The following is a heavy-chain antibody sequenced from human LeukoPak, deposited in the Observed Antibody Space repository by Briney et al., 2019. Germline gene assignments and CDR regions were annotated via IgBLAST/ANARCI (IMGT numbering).Heavy chain of an antibody. J-gene: IGHJ4*02. D-gene: IGHD3-22*01. CDR3: ARDRGGGGDSSGYYSYYFDY. V-gene: IGHV4-39*07. CDR2: IYYSGST. Sequence: SETLSLTCTVSGGSISSSSYYWGWIRQPPGKGLEWIGSIYYSGSTYYNPSLKSRVTISVDTSKNQFSLKLSSVTAADTAVYYCARDRGGGGDSSGYYSYYFDYWGQGTLVTVSS. CDR1: GGSISSSSYY.